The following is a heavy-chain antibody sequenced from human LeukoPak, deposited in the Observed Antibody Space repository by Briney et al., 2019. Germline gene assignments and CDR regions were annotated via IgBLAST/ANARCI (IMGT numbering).Heavy chain of an antibody. CDR1: GFTFSSYA. Sequence: AGGSLRLSCAASGFTFSSYAMSWVRQAPGKGLEWVSLVSGSGGDTYYRDSVKGRFTISRDNSKNTLYLQMNSLRAEDTAVYYCAKDGTTTITFDYWGQGTLVTVSS. J-gene: IGHJ4*02. V-gene: IGHV3-23*01. CDR3: AKDGTTTITFDY. CDR2: VSGSGGDT. D-gene: IGHD1-1*01.